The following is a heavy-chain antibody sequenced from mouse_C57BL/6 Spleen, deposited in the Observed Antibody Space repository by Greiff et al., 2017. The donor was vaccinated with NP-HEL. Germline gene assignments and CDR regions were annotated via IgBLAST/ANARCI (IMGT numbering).Heavy chain of an antibody. V-gene: IGHV1-14*01. D-gene: IGHD2-5*01. CDR1: GYTFTSYV. CDR3: ARGYSNYRYYYAMDY. J-gene: IGHJ4*01. CDR2: IYPYNDGT. Sequence: EVQLQQSGPELVKPGASVKMSCKASGYTFTSYVMHWVKQKPGQGLEWIGYIYPYNDGTKYNEKFKGKATLTSDKSSSTAYMELSSLTSEDSAVYYCARGYSNYRYYYAMDYWGQGTSVTVSS.